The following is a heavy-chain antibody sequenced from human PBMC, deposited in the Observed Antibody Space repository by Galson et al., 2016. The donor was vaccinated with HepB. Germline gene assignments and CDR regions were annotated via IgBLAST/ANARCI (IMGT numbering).Heavy chain of an antibody. Sequence: PALVKPTQTPTLTCTLFGTSLNTGEVVVGWIRQPPGKALEWLALIYWNDDKRYSPSLKNRISISKDTSKNQVVLTMTNVDPVDTATYYCGHSPYYHGSGSYYWAYWGQGTLVTVSS. CDR1: GTSLNTGEVV. CDR2: IYWNDDK. D-gene: IGHD3-10*01. V-gene: IGHV2-5*01. CDR3: GHSPYYHGSGSYYWAY. J-gene: IGHJ4*02.